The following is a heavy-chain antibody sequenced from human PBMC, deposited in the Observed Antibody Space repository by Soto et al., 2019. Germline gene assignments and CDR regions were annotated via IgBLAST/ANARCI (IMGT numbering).Heavy chain of an antibody. V-gene: IGHV4-34*01. CDR3: AREVGYYSATRRNLYFDY. D-gene: IGHD2-2*01. Sequence: SLTCAVSGGSFSGYYWGWVRQTPGKGLEWIGDINHTGGSNYNPSLKSRVMISVGTAKTQFSLNVTSVTAADTAVYYCAREVGYYSATRRNLYFDYWGPGTLVTVSS. CDR2: INHTGGS. J-gene: IGHJ4*02. CDR1: GGSFSGYY.